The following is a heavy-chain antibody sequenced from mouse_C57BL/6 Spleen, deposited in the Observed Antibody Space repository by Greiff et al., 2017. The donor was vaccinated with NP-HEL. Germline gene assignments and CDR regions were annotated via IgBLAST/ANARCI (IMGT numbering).Heavy chain of an antibody. J-gene: IGHJ4*01. CDR1: GYTFTDYY. D-gene: IGHD3-2*02. V-gene: IGHV1-75*01. Sequence: VQLQQSGPELVKPGASVKISCKASGYTFTDYYINWVKQRPGQGLEWIGWIFPGSGSTYYNEKFKGKATLTVDKSSSTAYMLLRSLTSEDSAVYFCARQTAQVSYYAMDYWGQGTSVTVSS. CDR2: IFPGSGST. CDR3: ARQTAQVSYYAMDY.